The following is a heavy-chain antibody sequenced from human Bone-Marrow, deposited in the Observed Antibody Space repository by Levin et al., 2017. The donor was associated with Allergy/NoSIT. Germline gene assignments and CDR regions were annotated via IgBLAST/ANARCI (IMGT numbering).Heavy chain of an antibody. Sequence: GESLKISCTASGFTFSTSAMNWVRQAPGKGLEWVSSIPSSSNYIFYADSVKGRFTISRDNAKNSLFLQMDSLKVEDTAVYYCARGGGSLNYWGQGTLVAVSS. D-gene: IGHD3-16*01. CDR2: IPSSSNYI. CDR1: GFTFSTSA. V-gene: IGHV3-21*01. J-gene: IGHJ4*02. CDR3: ARGGGSLNY.